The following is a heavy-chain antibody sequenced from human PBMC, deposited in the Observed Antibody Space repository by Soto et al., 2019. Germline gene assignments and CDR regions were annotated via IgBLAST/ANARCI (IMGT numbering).Heavy chain of an antibody. D-gene: IGHD2-2*01. CDR3: AKDRVGCSSTSCTFDY. V-gene: IGHV3-23*01. Sequence: VQLLESGGGLVQPGGSLRLSCAASGFTFSSYAMSWVRQAPGKGLEWVSAISGSGGSTYYADSVKGRFTISRDNSKNTLYLQMNSLRAEDTAVYYCAKDRVGCSSTSCTFDYWGQGTLVTVSS. CDR2: ISGSGGST. CDR1: GFTFSSYA. J-gene: IGHJ4*02.